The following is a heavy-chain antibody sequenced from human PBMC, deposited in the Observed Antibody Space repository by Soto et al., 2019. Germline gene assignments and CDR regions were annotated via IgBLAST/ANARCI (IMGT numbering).Heavy chain of an antibody. Sequence: ASVKVSCKASGYTFTGYYMHWVRQAPGQGLEWMGWINPNSGGTNYAQKFQGRVTMTRDTSISTAYMELSRLRSDDTAVYYCARGVGYCSGGSCYSGKRNDAFDIWGQGAMVTVSS. CDR3: ARGVGYCSGGSCYSGKRNDAFDI. CDR1: GYTFTGYY. D-gene: IGHD2-15*01. CDR2: INPNSGGT. J-gene: IGHJ3*02. V-gene: IGHV1-2*02.